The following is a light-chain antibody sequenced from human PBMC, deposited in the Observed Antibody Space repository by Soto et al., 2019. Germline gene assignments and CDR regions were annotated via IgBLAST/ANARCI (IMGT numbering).Light chain of an antibody. CDR1: SSDVGGYNY. J-gene: IGLJ1*01. CDR3: SSYTSSSTLYA. CDR2: EVS. V-gene: IGLV2-14*01. Sequence: QSALTQPASVSGSPGQSITISCTGTSSDVGGYNYVSWYRQHPGKAPKLIIYEVSNRPSGVSNRFSGSKSGNTASLTISGLQAGDEADYYCSSYTSSSTLYAFGTGTKLTVL.